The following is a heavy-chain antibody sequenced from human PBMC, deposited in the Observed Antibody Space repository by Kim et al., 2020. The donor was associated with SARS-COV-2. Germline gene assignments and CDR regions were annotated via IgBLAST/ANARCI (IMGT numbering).Heavy chain of an antibody. Sequence: NKSYADNVKGRFTIARDNSKNTLYLQMNSLRAEDTAVYYCARGTDWYFDLWGRGTLVIVSS. D-gene: IGHD1-1*01. CDR2: NK. CDR3: ARGTDWYFDL. V-gene: IGHV3-33*01. J-gene: IGHJ2*01.